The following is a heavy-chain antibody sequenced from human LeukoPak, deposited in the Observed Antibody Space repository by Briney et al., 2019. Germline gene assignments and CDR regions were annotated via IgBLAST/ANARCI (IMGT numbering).Heavy chain of an antibody. CDR1: GFTFSSYA. J-gene: IGHJ4*02. D-gene: IGHD2-2*01. CDR3: AKYRSGVPAAIDY. CDR2: ISGSGGST. V-gene: IGHV3-23*01. Sequence: GGSLRLSCAASGFTFSSYAMSWVRQAPGKGLEWVSAISGSGGSTYYADSVKGRFTISRDNSKSTLYLQMNSLRAEDTAVYYCAKYRSGVPAAIDYWGQGTLVTVSS.